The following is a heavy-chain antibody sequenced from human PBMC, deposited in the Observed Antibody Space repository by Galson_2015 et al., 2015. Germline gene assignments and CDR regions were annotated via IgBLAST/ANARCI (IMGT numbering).Heavy chain of an antibody. Sequence: SVKVSCKASGYTFSSYAMIWVRQAPGQGLEWMGWINTNTGNPTYAQGFTGRFVFSWDTSVSTAYLQISSLKTEDTAVYYCARGGWLRDYYYYMDVWGKGTTVTVSS. CDR3: ARGGWLRDYYYYMDV. CDR1: GYTFSSYA. D-gene: IGHD5-12*01. J-gene: IGHJ6*03. CDR2: INTNTGNP. V-gene: IGHV7-4-1*02.